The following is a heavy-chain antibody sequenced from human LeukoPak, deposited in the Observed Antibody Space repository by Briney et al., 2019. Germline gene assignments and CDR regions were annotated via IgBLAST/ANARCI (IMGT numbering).Heavy chain of an antibody. Sequence: ASVKVSCKASGYTFTSFGFSWVRQAPGQGLEWMGWISAYNGNTNYAQKLQGRVTMITDTSTTTAFMELRSLRSDDTAVYYCARQNYGGKDAFDIWGQGTMVTVSS. J-gene: IGHJ3*02. D-gene: IGHD4-23*01. V-gene: IGHV1-18*01. CDR3: ARQNYGGKDAFDI. CDR1: GYTFTSFG. CDR2: ISAYNGNT.